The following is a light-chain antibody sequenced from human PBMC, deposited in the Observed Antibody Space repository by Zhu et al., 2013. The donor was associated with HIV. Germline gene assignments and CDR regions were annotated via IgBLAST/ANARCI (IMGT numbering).Light chain of an antibody. Sequence: EFVLTQSPDTLSLSPGERATLSCRASQIVSSTYLAWYQQRPGQAPRLLIYDASSRATGIPDRFSGSGSGTDFTLTISRLEPEDFAVYYCQQYGTSPLTFGGGTKVEI. CDR1: QIVSSTY. CDR2: DAS. CDR3: QQYGTSPLT. V-gene: IGKV3-20*01. J-gene: IGKJ4*01.